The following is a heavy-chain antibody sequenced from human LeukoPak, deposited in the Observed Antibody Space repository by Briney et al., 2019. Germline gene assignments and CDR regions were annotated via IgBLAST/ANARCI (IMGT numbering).Heavy chain of an antibody. J-gene: IGHJ4*02. CDR1: DLAVTDNY. CDR3: ARANPVYGDFDY. V-gene: IGHV3-53*01. D-gene: IGHD4-17*01. CDR2: IFPKGNR. Sequence: SGGSLRLSCAVSDLAVTDNYMSWVRQAPGKGLEWVSLIFPKGNRHYADFVQGRFSISRDNVRNTLFLDMNTLRTEDTAVYFCARANPVYGDFDYWGQGTLVTVSS.